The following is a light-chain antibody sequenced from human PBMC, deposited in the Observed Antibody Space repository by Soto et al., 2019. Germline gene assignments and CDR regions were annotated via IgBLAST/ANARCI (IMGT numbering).Light chain of an antibody. J-gene: IGKJ4*01. Sequence: EIVLTQSPGTLSLSPGERATFPCRSSQSVSSNFVAWYQEKPGQAPRLLIYGASSRATGIPDRFSGSGSGTDFTLTISRLEPEDFAVYYCRQYGRSLASAIGGGTKVDIK. CDR2: GAS. V-gene: IGKV3-20*01. CDR1: QSVSSNF. CDR3: RQYGRSLASA.